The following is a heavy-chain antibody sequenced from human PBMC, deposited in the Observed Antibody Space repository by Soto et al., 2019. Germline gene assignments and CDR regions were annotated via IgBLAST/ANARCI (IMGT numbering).Heavy chain of an antibody. CDR2: IVPIFGTT. D-gene: IGHD6-19*01. CDR1: GGTFSNYA. V-gene: IGHV1-69*12. J-gene: IGHJ6*02. Sequence: QVQLVQSGAEVKKPGSSVKVSCKVSGGTFSNYAIDWVRLAPGRGLEWMGGIVPIFGTTYYTQKFQGRATIIADDSTTTAYLELSSLRSEDTAIYYCARVEAVAGIYNYHGLDVWGQGTAVTVSS. CDR3: ARVEAVAGIYNYHGLDV.